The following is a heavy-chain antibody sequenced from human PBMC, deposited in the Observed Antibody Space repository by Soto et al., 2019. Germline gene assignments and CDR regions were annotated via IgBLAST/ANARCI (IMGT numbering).Heavy chain of an antibody. V-gene: IGHV4-61*01. J-gene: IGHJ5*02. CDR2: IYYSGST. Sequence: QVQLQESGPGLVKPSETLSLTCTVSGGSVSSGSYYWSWIRQPPGKGLEWMGYIYYSGSTNYNPSLKSXXTXSXXTSQNQVSLKLSSVTAADTAVYYCARRLRRPWFDPWGQGTLVTVSS. CDR1: GGSVSSGSYY. CDR3: ARRLRRPWFDP. D-gene: IGHD3-10*01.